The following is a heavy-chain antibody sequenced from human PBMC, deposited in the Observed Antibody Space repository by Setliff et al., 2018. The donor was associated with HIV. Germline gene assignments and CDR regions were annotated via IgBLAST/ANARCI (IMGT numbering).Heavy chain of an antibody. V-gene: IGHV4-39*02. D-gene: IGHD3-9*01. CDR1: GGSISSSHYY. CDR3: TRDTGYILSGYRPHWYFDL. CDR2: IYYSGST. J-gene: IGHJ2*01. Sequence: SETLSLTCEVSGGSISSSHYYWGWIRQPPGKGLEWIGSIYYSGSTYYNPSLKSRVTISVDTSKNQFSLKLTTVTAADAVVYYCTRDTGYILSGYRPHWYFDLWGRGTLVTVSS.